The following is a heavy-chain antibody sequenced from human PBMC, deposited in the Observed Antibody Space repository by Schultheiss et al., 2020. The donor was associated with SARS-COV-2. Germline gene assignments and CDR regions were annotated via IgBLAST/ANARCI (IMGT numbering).Heavy chain of an antibody. J-gene: IGHJ6*02. V-gene: IGHV4-4*07. CDR2: IYTSGST. CDR1: GGSISSYY. Sequence: SETLSLTCTVSGGSISSYYWSWIRQPPGKGLEWIGRIYTSGSTNYNPSLKSRVTMSVDTSKNQFSLKLSSVTAADTAVYYCAREMDTAMVTIPGYYYYGMDVWGQGTTVTVSS. CDR3: AREMDTAMVTIPGYYYYGMDV. D-gene: IGHD5-18*01.